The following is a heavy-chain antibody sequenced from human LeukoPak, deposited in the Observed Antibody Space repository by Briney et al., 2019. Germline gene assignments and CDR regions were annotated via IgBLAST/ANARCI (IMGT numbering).Heavy chain of an antibody. Sequence: ASVKVSCKASGYTFTGYYMHWVRQAPGQGLEWMGWINPNSGGTNYAQKFQGRVTMTRDTSISTAYMELSRLRSDDTAVYYCARDNVRYYGSGILANCWGQGTLVTVSS. V-gene: IGHV1-2*02. J-gene: IGHJ4*02. CDR3: ARDNVRYYGSGILANC. D-gene: IGHD3-10*01. CDR2: INPNSGGT. CDR1: GYTFTGYY.